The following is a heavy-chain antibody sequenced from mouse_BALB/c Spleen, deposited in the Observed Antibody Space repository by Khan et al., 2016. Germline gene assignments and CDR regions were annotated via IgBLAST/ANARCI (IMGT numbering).Heavy chain of an antibody. J-gene: IGHJ4*01. V-gene: IGHV1-82*01. CDR3: ARGYGYGAMDY. CDR2: IYPDDGGT. Sequence: QVQLKQSGPELVKPGASVKLSCKASGYAFSSSCMNWVKQRPGQGLEWIGRIYPDDGGTNYNGKFKGKATLTADKSSSTAYLQLSMLTSVDSAFYFCARGYGYGAMDYWGQGTSVTVSS. CDR1: GYAFSSSC. D-gene: IGHD1-2*01.